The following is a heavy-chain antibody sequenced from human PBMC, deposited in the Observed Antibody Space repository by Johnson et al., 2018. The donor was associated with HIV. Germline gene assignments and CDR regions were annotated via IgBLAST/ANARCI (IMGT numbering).Heavy chain of an antibody. J-gene: IGHJ3*02. Sequence: HVQLVESGGGVVQPGRSMRLSCAASGFTFSSYDLHWVRQAPGKGLEWVAVISYDGSNKYYADSVQGRFTISRDNSKNTLYLQMNSLRAEDTAVYYCARDGQDRDDAFDIWGQGTMVTVSS. V-gene: IGHV3-30-3*01. CDR1: GFTFSSYD. CDR3: ARDGQDRDDAFDI. CDR2: ISYDGSNK. D-gene: IGHD3-22*01.